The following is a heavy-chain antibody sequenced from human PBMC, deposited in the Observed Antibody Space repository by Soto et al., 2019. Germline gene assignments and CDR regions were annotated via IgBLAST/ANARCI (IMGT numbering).Heavy chain of an antibody. CDR2: IKQDGSEK. CDR3: ARVESSSWYRSGYFDY. V-gene: IGHV3-7*04. CDR1: GFTFSSYW. D-gene: IGHD6-13*01. J-gene: IGHJ4*02. Sequence: GGSLRLSCAASGFTFSSYWMSWVRQAPGKGLEWVANIKQDGSEKYYVDSVKGRFTISRDNAKNSLYLQMNSLRAEDTAVYYCARVESSSWYRSGYFDYWGQGTLVTVSS.